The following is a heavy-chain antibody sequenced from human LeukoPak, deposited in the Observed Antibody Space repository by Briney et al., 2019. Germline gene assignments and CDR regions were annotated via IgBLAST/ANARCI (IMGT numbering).Heavy chain of an antibody. CDR3: ARGYSYGYMVDY. J-gene: IGHJ4*02. V-gene: IGHV4-4*07. D-gene: IGHD5-18*01. Sequence: SETLSLTCTVSGGSISSYYWNWIRQPAGKGLEWIGRLYTSGGTNYNPSLKSRVTISVDTSKNQFSLKLSSVTAADTAVYYCARGYSYGYMVDYWGQGTLVTVSS. CDR2: LYTSGGT. CDR1: GGSISSYY.